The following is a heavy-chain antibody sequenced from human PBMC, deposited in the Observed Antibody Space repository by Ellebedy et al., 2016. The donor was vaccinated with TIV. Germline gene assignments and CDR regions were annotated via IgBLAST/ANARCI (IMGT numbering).Heavy chain of an antibody. CDR3: AKHIGYCSEGTCYFDY. J-gene: IGHJ4*02. CDR1: GFTFNSYA. V-gene: IGHV3-23*01. Sequence: GESLKISCAASGFTFNSYAMSWVRQAPGKGLELVSTISNTGSRTYYADSVEGRFTISRDNSKNTLHLQVNSLRAEDTAVYHCAKHIGYCSEGTCYFDYWGQGTLVTVSS. CDR2: ISNTGSRT. D-gene: IGHD2-15*01.